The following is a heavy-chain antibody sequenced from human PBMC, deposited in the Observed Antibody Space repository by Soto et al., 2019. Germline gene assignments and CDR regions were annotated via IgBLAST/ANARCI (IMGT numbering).Heavy chain of an antibody. CDR2: ISAYNGNT. Sequence: ASVKVSCKASGYTFTSYGIRWVRPAPGQGLEWMGWISAYNGNTNYAQKLQGRVTMTTDTSTSTAYMELRSLRSDDTAVYYCARGQLATVYYYYGMDVWGQGTTVTVSS. CDR3: ARGQLATVYYYYGMDV. J-gene: IGHJ6*02. D-gene: IGHD6-13*01. CDR1: GYTFTSYG. V-gene: IGHV1-18*04.